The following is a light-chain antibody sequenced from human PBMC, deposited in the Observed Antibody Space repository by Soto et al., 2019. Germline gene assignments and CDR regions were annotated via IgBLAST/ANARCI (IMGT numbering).Light chain of an antibody. CDR1: QGMNDF. J-gene: IGKJ4*01. V-gene: IGKV1-39*01. Sequence: QLAQSPASLSASVGDRVTITCRASQGMNDFLNWYKQAPGKAPELLIYRASKLATGVPPRFSGAQSVTDFTLTISGLRTEDFPTWFCLQTYRVPLVFGGGTKVEMK. CDR2: RAS. CDR3: LQTYRVPLV.